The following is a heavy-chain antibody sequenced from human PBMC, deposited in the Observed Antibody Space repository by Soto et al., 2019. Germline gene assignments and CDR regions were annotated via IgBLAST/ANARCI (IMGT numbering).Heavy chain of an antibody. CDR2: ISSSSSTI. Sequence: GGSLTLSCAASGFTFSSYSMNWVRQAPGKGLEWVSYISSSSSTIYYADSVKGRFTISRDNAKNSLYLQMNSLRAEDTAVYYCAKGGASPFDIWGQGTMVTVSS. J-gene: IGHJ3*02. CDR1: GFTFSSYS. CDR3: AKGGASPFDI. V-gene: IGHV3-48*01.